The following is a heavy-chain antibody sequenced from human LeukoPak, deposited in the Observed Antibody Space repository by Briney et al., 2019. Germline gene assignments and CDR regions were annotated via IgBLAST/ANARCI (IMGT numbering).Heavy chain of an antibody. J-gene: IGHJ5*02. CDR1: GGSFSGYY. CDR2: IYYSGST. V-gene: IGHV4-34*01. CDR3: ARHAFIVVVVAATGFRGWFDP. Sequence: PSETLSLTCAVYGGSFSGYYWSWIRQPPGKGLEWIGSIYYSGSTYYNPSLKSRVTISVDTSKNQFSLKLSSVTAADTAVYYCARHAFIVVVVAATGFRGWFDPWGQGTLVTVSS. D-gene: IGHD2-15*01.